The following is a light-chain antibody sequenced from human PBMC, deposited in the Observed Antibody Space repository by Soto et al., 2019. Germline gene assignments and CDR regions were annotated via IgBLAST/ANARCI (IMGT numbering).Light chain of an antibody. V-gene: IGKV3-11*01. Sequence: EIAMTQSPATLSLSPGERATLSCRASQSVGKYLVWYQQKPGQAPRLLIYDASNRATGIPARFSGSGSGTDFTLTISSLEPEDFAVYYCQQRGNRPPWTFGQGTKVEIK. CDR1: QSVGKY. J-gene: IGKJ1*01. CDR3: QQRGNRPPWT. CDR2: DAS.